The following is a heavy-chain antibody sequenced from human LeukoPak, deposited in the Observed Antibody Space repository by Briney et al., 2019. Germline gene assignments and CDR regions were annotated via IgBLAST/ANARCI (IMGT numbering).Heavy chain of an antibody. CDR1: GFTFSSYG. J-gene: IGHJ4*02. CDR3: AKDLEVRRVIKADY. CDR2: ISYDGSNK. Sequence: PGRSLRLSCAASGFTFSSYGMHWVRQAPGKGLEWVAVISYDGSNKYYADSVKGRFTISRDNSKNTLYLQMNSLRAEDTAVYYCAKDLEVRRVIKADYWGQGTLVTVSS. D-gene: IGHD3-10*01. V-gene: IGHV3-30*18.